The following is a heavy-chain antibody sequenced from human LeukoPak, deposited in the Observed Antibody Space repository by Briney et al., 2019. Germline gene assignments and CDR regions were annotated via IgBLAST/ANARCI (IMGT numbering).Heavy chain of an antibody. J-gene: IGHJ6*04. V-gene: IGHV5-10-1*01. CDR2: IDPSDSYT. CDR3: ARQSLLTGYYYGMDV. Sequence: GESLRISCQGSGSRFTSYWISWVRQLPGKGLEWMGRIDPSDSYTNYSPSFQGHVTISADKSISTAYLQWSSLKASDTAMYYCARQSLLTGYYYGMDVWGKGTTVTVSS. D-gene: IGHD3-9*01. CDR1: GSRFTSYW.